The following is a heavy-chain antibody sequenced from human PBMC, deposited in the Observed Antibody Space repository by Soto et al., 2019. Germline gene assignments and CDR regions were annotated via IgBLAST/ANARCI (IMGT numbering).Heavy chain of an antibody. CDR2: IKQDGGQT. J-gene: IGHJ6*02. CDR1: GFTFDSYW. V-gene: IGHV3-7*01. CDR3: ARGGNGYENWPPYYYYGMDV. D-gene: IGHD5-12*01. Sequence: EVQLVESGGGFVQPGGSLRLSCAASGFTFDSYWMTWVRQAPGKGLEWGAHIKQDGGQTYYVDSVKGRFTISRDNAKTSLYLQMNSLRAEDTSVYFCARGGNGYENWPPYYYYGMDVWGQGTTVTVSS.